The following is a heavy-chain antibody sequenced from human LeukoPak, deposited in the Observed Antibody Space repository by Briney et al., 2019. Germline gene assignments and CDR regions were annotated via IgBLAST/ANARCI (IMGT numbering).Heavy chain of an antibody. CDR3: ARGGGSYYSFDY. CDR1: GGSISSSNW. CDR2: VYHSGST. D-gene: IGHD1-26*01. Sequence: PSETLSLTCAVSGGSISSSNWWSWVRQPPGKGLEWIGEVYHSGSTNYNPSLKSRVTISVDKSKNQFSLKLSSVTAADTVVYYCARGGGSYYSFDYWSQGTLVTVSS. J-gene: IGHJ4*02. V-gene: IGHV4-4*02.